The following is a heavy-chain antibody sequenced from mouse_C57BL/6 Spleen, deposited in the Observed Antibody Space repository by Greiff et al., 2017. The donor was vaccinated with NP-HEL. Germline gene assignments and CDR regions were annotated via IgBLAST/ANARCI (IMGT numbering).Heavy chain of an antibody. CDR1: GFSLTSYG. Sequence: QVQLQQSGPGLVQPSQSLSITCTVSGFSLTSYGVHWVRQSPGTGLEWLGVIWSGGSTDYNAAFISRLSISKDNSKSQVVFKMNRLQADDTAIYYCARITTVEGYYFDYWGQGTTLTVSS. V-gene: IGHV2-2*01. J-gene: IGHJ2*01. CDR2: IWSGGST. D-gene: IGHD1-1*01. CDR3: ARITTVEGYYFDY.